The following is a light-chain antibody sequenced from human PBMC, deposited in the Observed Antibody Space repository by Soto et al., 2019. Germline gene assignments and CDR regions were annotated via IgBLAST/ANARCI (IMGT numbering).Light chain of an antibody. CDR2: EVS. V-gene: IGLV2-14*01. CDR3: SSYTSSSTLYVV. CDR1: SGDVGGYNY. J-gene: IGLJ2*01. Sequence: QSALTQPASVSGSPGQSITISCTGTSGDVGGYNYVSWYQQHPGKAPKLMIYEVSNRPLGVSNRFSGSKSGNTASLTISGLQAEDEADYYCSSYTSSSTLYVVFGGGTKLTVL.